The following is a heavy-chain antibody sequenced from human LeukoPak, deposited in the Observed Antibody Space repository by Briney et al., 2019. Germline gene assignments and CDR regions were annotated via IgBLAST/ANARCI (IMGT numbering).Heavy chain of an antibody. CDR1: GFTFEDYA. J-gene: IGHJ3*02. CDR3: AKVEMAVISNPTAFDI. V-gene: IGHV3-9*01. D-gene: IGHD5-24*01. CDR2: ISWNSDSI. Sequence: GGSLRLSCAASGFTFEDYAMHWVRQAPGKGLEWVSGISWNSDSIDYADSVKGRFTISRDNAKNSLYLQMNSLRAEDTALYYCAKVEMAVISNPTAFDIWGQGTMVTVSS.